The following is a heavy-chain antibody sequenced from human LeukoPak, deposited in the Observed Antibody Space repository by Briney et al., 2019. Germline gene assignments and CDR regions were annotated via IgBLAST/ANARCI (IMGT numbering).Heavy chain of an antibody. CDR3: AKEGSNGDFDY. CDR2: ISYDGSNK. V-gene: IGHV3-30*18. D-gene: IGHD1-26*01. J-gene: IGHJ4*02. Sequence: GGSLRLSCAASGFTFSDYSMHWVRQAPGKGLEWVTVISYDGSNKYHGDSVKGRFTISRDNSKNTLYLKMNSLRAEDTAVYYCAKEGSNGDFDYWGQGTLVTVSS. CDR1: GFTFSDYS.